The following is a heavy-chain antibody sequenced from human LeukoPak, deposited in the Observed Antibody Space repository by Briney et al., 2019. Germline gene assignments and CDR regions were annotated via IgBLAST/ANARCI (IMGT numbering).Heavy chain of an antibody. D-gene: IGHD5-12*01. V-gene: IGHV1-2*02. Sequence: ASVKVSCKASGYTFTGYYMHWVRQAPGQGLEWMGWINPNSGGTNYAQKFQGRVTMTRNTSISTAYMELSSLRSEDTAVYYCARGQGWINVAFDYWGQGTLVTVSS. CDR3: ARGQGWINVAFDY. CDR1: GYTFTGYY. CDR2: INPNSGGT. J-gene: IGHJ4*02.